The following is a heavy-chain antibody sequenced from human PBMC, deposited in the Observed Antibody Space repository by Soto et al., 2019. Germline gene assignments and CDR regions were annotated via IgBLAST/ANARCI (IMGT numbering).Heavy chain of an antibody. CDR1: GYTFTSYG. J-gene: IGHJ4*02. D-gene: IGHD5-18*01. CDR2: ISAYNGNT. CDR3: ARDSARGIQLWSSVFDY. V-gene: IGHV1-18*01. Sequence: ASVKVSCKASGYTFTSYGISWVRQAPGQGLEWMGWISAYNGNTNYAQKLQGRVTMTTDTSTSTAYMELRSLRGEDTAVYYCARDSARGIQLWSSVFDYWGQGSLVTVSS.